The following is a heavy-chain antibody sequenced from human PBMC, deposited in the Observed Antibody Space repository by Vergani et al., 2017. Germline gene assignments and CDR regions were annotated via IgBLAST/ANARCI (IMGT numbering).Heavy chain of an antibody. CDR2: ISYDGSNK. Sequence: QVQLVESGGGVVQPGRSLSLSCAASGFTFSSYAMHWVRQAPGKGLEWVAVISYDGSNKYYADSVKGRFTISRDNSKNTLYLQMNSLRTDDTATYYCAKHFRGWGIDYWGQGTQVIVSS. CDR1: GFTFSSYA. D-gene: IGHD3-16*01. V-gene: IGHV3-30-3*02. CDR3: AKHFRGWGIDY. J-gene: IGHJ4*02.